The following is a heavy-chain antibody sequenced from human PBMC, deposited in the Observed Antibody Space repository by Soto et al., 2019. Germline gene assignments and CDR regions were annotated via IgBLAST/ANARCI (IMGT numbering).Heavy chain of an antibody. Sequence: QVQLQQWGAGLLKPSETLSLTCAVYGGSFSGYYWSWIRQPPGKGLEWIGEINHSGSTNYNPSLKRRVTISVDTSKNQFSLKLSSVTAADTAVYYCAREHSSSWSRFDPWGQGTLVTVSS. J-gene: IGHJ5*02. D-gene: IGHD6-13*01. CDR3: AREHSSSWSRFDP. V-gene: IGHV4-34*01. CDR2: INHSGST. CDR1: GGSFSGYY.